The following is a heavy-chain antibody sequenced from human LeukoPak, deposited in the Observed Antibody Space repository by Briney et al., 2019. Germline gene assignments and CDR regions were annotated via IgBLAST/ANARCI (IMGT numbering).Heavy chain of an antibody. D-gene: IGHD3-16*01. CDR3: AKDGGSLGEVRD. Sequence: GGSLRLSCAASGFTFSSYVMHWVRQAPGKGLEWVSVISGGGGSTYYADSVMGRFTNSRDNSKDTLYLQMNSLRAEDTAVYYCAKDGGSLGEVRDWGQGTLVTVSS. CDR2: ISGGGGST. V-gene: IGHV3-23*01. J-gene: IGHJ4*02. CDR1: GFTFSSYV.